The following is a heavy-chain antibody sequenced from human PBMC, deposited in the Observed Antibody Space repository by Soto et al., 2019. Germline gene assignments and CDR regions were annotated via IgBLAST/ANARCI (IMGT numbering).Heavy chain of an antibody. J-gene: IGHJ4*02. CDR1: GFTFSSYW. CDR2: IKEDGSEK. Sequence: EVQLVESGGDLVQPGGSLRLSCAVSGFTFSSYWMTWVRQAPGKGLEWVANIKEDGSEKYYVDSVKGRFTISRDNAENSPYLQMNSLRAEDTAVYYCARDAAPGSGSSYDYWGQGTLVTVSS. D-gene: IGHD3-10*01. CDR3: ARDAAPGSGSSYDY. V-gene: IGHV3-7*04.